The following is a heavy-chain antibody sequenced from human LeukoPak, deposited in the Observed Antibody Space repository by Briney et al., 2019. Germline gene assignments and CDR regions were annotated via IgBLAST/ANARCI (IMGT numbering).Heavy chain of an antibody. Sequence: ASVKVSCKASGFTFTSSAVQWVRQARGQRLEWIGWIVVGSGNTNYAQKFQERVTITRDMSTSTAYMELSSLRSEDTAVYYCAARMLGHSNSNADYWGQGTLVTVSS. CDR3: AARMLGHSNSNADY. CDR2: IVVGSGNT. CDR1: GFTFTSSA. J-gene: IGHJ4*02. D-gene: IGHD4-11*01. V-gene: IGHV1-58*01.